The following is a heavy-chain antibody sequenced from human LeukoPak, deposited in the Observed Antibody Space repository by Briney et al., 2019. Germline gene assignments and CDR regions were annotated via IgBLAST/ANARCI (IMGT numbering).Heavy chain of an antibody. V-gene: IGHV3-23*01. J-gene: IGHJ4*02. CDR3: AKDARKRWCGELLRYYFDY. CDR2: ISGSGGST. D-gene: IGHD3-10*01. CDR1: GFTFSSYA. Sequence: GGSLRLSCAASGFTFSSYAMSWVRQAPGKGLEWVSAISGSGGSTYYADSVKGRFTISRDNSKNTLYLQMNSLRAEDTAVYYCAKDARKRWCGELLRYYFDYWGQGTLVTVSS.